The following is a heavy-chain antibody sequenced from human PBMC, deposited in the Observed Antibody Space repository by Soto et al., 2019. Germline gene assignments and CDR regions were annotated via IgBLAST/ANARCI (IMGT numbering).Heavy chain of an antibody. CDR1: GYPVTAYY. Sequence: QLHLVQSGAVVKKPGASVTVSCSASGYPVTAYYMHWVRQAPGRGLEWMGGINPATGAAKYTQTSQGRVPMTGDTSTGTVFMELGGLTSEDPAVFYWARGGGVGVAGSAAFDMWGQGTLVTVSS. J-gene: IGHJ3*02. CDR3: ARGGGVGVAGSAAFDM. CDR2: INPATGAA. D-gene: IGHD3-3*01. V-gene: IGHV1-2*02.